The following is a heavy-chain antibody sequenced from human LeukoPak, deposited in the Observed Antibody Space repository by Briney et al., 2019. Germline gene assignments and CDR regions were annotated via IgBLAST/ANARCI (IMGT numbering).Heavy chain of an antibody. Sequence: GGSLRLSCAASGFTVSSNYMSWVRQAPGKGLEWVSVIYSGGSTYYADSVKGRFTISRDNSKNTLYLQMNSLRAEDTAVYYCARETDPRDFDYWGQGTLVTVSS. J-gene: IGHJ4*02. CDR1: GFTVSSNY. V-gene: IGHV3-53*01. D-gene: IGHD2-21*02. CDR2: IYSGGST. CDR3: ARETDPRDFDY.